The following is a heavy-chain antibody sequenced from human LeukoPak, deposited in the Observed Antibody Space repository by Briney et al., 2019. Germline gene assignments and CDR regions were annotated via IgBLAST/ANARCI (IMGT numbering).Heavy chain of an antibody. V-gene: IGHV4-61*05. D-gene: IGHD3-9*01. Sequence: SETLSLTCTVSGGSISSSSYYWGWIRQPPGKGLEWIGYIYYSGSTKYNPSLKSRVTISVDTSKKQFSLKLSSVTAADTAVYYCARSKDILTGYCFDYWGQGTLVTVSS. CDR1: GGSISSSSYY. J-gene: IGHJ4*02. CDR2: IYYSGST. CDR3: ARSKDILTGYCFDY.